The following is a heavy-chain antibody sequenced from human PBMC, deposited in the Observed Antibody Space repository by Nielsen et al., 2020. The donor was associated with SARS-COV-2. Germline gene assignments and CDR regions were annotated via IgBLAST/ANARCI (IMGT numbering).Heavy chain of an antibody. J-gene: IGHJ4*02. Sequence: ESLKISCAASGFTVSNNYMSWVRQAPGKGLEWVSVIYSGGSTNYADSVKGRFTISRDNSKNTLYLQMNSLRVEDTAVYYCAREVGAPGYFDYWGQGTLVTVSS. CDR2: IYSGGST. D-gene: IGHD1-26*01. V-gene: IGHV3-53*01. CDR3: AREVGAPGYFDY. CDR1: GFTVSNNY.